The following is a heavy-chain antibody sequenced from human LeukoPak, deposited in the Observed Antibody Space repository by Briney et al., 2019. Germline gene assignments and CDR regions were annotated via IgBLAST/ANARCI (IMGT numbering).Heavy chain of an antibody. CDR3: ARDLEMGY. D-gene: IGHD3-3*01. V-gene: IGHV4-39*02. CDR2: IYYSGST. CDR1: GGSISSSSYY. J-gene: IGHJ4*02. Sequence: SETLSLTCTVSGGSISSSSYYWGWIRQPPGKGLEWIGSIYYSGSTYYNPSLKSRATLSVDTSKNQFSLKLSSVTAADTAVYYCARDLEMGYWGQGTLVTVSS.